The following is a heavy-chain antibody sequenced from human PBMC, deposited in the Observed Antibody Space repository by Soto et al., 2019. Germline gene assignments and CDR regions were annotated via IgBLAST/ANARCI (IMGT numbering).Heavy chain of an antibody. Sequence: SETLSLTCTVSGGSISSYYWSWIRQPPGKGLEWIGYIHYIGSSNYNPSLKSRVTMSVDTSKNQFSLNLSSVTAADTAVYYCASLPIFGVVTRDYWGQGTLVTVSS. CDR3: ASLPIFGVVTRDY. D-gene: IGHD3-3*01. CDR1: GGSISSYY. J-gene: IGHJ4*02. V-gene: IGHV4-59*01. CDR2: IHYIGSS.